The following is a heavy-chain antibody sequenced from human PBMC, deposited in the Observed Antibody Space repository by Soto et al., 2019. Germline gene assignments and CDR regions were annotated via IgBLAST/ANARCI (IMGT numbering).Heavy chain of an antibody. V-gene: IGHV3-21*03. J-gene: IGHJ4*02. D-gene: IGHD6-19*01. CDR1: GFNIKTYS. CDR2: ISSSGSHI. CDR3: TRDESASSSSWHAY. Sequence: EVQLVESGGGLVKPGGSLRLSCAASGFNIKTYSMNWIRQAPGKGLEWVSAISSSGSHIYYADAVKGRFTISRDNANNPVFLQMNSLRADDTVVYYRTRDESASSSSWHAYWGQGTLVTVSS.